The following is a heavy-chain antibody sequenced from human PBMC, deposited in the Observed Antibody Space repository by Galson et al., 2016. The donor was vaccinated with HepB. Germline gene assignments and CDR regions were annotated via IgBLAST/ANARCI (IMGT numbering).Heavy chain of an antibody. CDR1: RFAFRSYA. Sequence: SLRLSCAVFRFAFRSYAMHWLRQAPGKGLEWLAVISYDGTDKYHADSVNGRFTISRDNSENTLSLQMNSLRLEDTAVYFCARGKGEGVYSRPDVWGQGTLVTVSS. V-gene: IGHV3-30*03. CDR2: ISYDGTDK. D-gene: IGHD3-16*01. J-gene: IGHJ4*02. CDR3: ARGKGEGVYSRPDV.